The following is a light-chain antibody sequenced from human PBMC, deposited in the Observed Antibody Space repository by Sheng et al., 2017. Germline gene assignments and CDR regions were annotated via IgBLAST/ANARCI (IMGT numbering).Light chain of an antibody. CDR3: QQYNNWPSWT. V-gene: IGKV3D-15*01. J-gene: IGKJ1*01. CDR1: QSVSSN. CDR2: GAS. Sequence: EIVMTQSPATLSVSPGERATLSCRASQSVSSNLAWYQQKPGQAPRLLIYGASTGAPGIPARFSGSGSGTEFTLTISSLQSEDFAVYYCQQYNNWPSWTF.